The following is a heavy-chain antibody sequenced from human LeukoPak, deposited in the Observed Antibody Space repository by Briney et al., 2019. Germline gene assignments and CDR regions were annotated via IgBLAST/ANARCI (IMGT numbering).Heavy chain of an antibody. J-gene: IGHJ5*02. V-gene: IGHV3-33*01. D-gene: IGHD2-21*02. CDR1: GFTFSSYG. Sequence: GGSLRLSCAASGFTFSSYGMHWVCQAPGKGLEWVAVIWYDGSNKYYADSVKGRFTISRDNSKNTLYLQMNSLRAEDTAVYYCARDEAYCGGDCYPLSWGQGTLVTVSS. CDR2: IWYDGSNK. CDR3: ARDEAYCGGDCYPLS.